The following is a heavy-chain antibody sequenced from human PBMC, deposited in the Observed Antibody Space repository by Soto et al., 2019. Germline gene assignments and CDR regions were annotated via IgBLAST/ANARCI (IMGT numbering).Heavy chain of an antibody. CDR1: GFTFSSYG. CDR2: ISYDGSNK. V-gene: IGHV3-30*18. D-gene: IGHD6-19*01. Sequence: QVQLVESGGGVVQPGRSLRLSCAASGFTFSSYGMHWVRQAPGKGLEWVAVISYDGSNKYYADSVKGRFTISRDNSKNTLYLQMNSLSAEDTAVYYCAKDRGSGWPEMYYFDYWGQGTLVTVSS. J-gene: IGHJ4*02. CDR3: AKDRGSGWPEMYYFDY.